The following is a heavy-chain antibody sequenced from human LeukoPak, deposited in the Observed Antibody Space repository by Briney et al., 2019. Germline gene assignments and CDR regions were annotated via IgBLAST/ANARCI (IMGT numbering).Heavy chain of an antibody. CDR1: GYSISSGYY. J-gene: IGHJ6*04. CDR3: ARDYERVYYYYYGMDV. Sequence: PSETLSLTCAVPGYSISSGYYWGWIRQPPGKGLEWIGSIYHSGSTYYNPSLKSRVTISVDTSKNQFSLKLSSVTAADTAVYYCARDYERVYYYYYGMDVWGKGTTVTVSS. CDR2: IYHSGST. V-gene: IGHV4-38-2*02. D-gene: IGHD3-16*01.